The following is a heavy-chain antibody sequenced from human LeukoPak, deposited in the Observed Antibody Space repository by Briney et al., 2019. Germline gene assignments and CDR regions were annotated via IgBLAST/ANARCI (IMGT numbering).Heavy chain of an antibody. D-gene: IGHD2-2*01. V-gene: IGHV3-21*01. CDR3: ARYGVSSSTSYIDF. Sequence: PGGSLRLSCAASGFTFSTYAMNWVRQAPGEGLKWVSCITGDSAYIYYADSVKGRFTISRDNAKNSLYLQMNSLRAEDTAVYYCARYGVSSSTSYIDFGGQGTLVTVSS. CDR1: GFTFSTYA. CDR2: ITGDSAYI. J-gene: IGHJ4*02.